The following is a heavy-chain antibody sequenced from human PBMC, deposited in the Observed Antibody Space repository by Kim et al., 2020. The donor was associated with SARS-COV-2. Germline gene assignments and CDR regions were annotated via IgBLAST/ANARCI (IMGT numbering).Heavy chain of an antibody. D-gene: IGHD6-13*01. V-gene: IGHV3-15*01. CDR2: IKSKTDGGTT. CDR1: GFTFSNAW. CDR3: TTEPYGSSWLFDY. Sequence: GGSLRLSCAASGFTFSNAWMSWVRQAPGKGLEWVGRIKSKTDGGTTDYAAPVKGRFTISRDDSKNTLYLQMNSLKTEDTAVYYCTTEPYGSSWLFDYWGQGTLVTVSS. J-gene: IGHJ4*02.